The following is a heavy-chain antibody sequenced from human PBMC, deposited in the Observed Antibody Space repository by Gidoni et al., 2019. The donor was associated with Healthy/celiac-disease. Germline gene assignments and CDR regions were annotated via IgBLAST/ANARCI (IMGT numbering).Heavy chain of an antibody. D-gene: IGHD3-16*01. J-gene: IGHJ6*02. CDR3: ASGYEAAYYYYGMDV. Sequence: QVQLVQSGAEVKKPGASVKVSCKASGYTFTSYGISWVRQAPGQGLEWMGWISAYKGNTNYAQKLQVRVTMTTDTSTSTAYMELRSLRSDDTAVYYCASGYEAAYYYYGMDVWGQGTTVTVSS. CDR2: ISAYKGNT. V-gene: IGHV1-18*01. CDR1: GYTFTSYG.